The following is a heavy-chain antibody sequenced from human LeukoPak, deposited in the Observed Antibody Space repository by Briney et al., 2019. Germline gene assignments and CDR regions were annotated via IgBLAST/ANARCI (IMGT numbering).Heavy chain of an antibody. CDR3: VRGSYGAYDY. CDR1: GFSFSDYG. D-gene: IGHD4-17*01. J-gene: IGHJ4*02. CDR2: IRHDGNKK. Sequence: PGGSLRLSCGASGFSFSDYGMHWVRQAPGKGLEWVAFIRHDGNKKYLPDSMKGRFSVSRDNAKYSLYLQMSSLRAEDTAVYYCVRGSYGAYDYWGQGSLVTVSS. V-gene: IGHV3-30*02.